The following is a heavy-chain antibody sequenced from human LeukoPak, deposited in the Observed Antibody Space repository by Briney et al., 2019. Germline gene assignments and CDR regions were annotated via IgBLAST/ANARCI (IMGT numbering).Heavy chain of an antibody. D-gene: IGHD3-16*01. CDR2: ISWNSGSI. CDR3: AKGAGNDCVWGSKPGDAFDI. J-gene: IGHJ3*02. CDR1: GFTFDDYA. V-gene: IGHV3-9*01. Sequence: GGSLRLSCAASGFTFDDYAMHWVRQAPGKGLEWVSGISWNSGSIGYADSVKGRFTISRDSAKNSLYLQMNSLRAEDTALYYCAKGAGNDCVWGSKPGDAFDIWGQGTMVTVSS.